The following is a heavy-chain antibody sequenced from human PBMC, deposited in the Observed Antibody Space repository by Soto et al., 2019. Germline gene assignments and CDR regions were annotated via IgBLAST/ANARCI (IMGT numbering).Heavy chain of an antibody. Sequence: GGSLRLSCVASGFTFENFGIHWVRQAPGKGLEWVAVISYDGSDKYYADSMKGRFTISRDNSKNTLYLQMSSLRAEDTALYYCAKASYGDVGVYFLVYCGQGTVVTVSS. D-gene: IGHD4-17*01. CDR3: AKASYGDVGVYFLVY. J-gene: IGHJ4*02. CDR1: GFTFENFG. CDR2: ISYDGSDK. V-gene: IGHV3-30*18.